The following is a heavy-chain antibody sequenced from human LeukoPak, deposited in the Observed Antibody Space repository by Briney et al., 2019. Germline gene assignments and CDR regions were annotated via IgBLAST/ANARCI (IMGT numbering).Heavy chain of an antibody. CDR1: GYTFTGYY. CDR2: INPNSGGT. V-gene: IGHV1-2*06. CDR3: ARDSYCSSTNCYNDWFDP. D-gene: IGHD2-2*02. J-gene: IGHJ5*02. Sequence: ASVEVSCKASGYTFTGYYMHWVRQAPGQGLEWMGRINPNSGGTNYAQKFQGRVTMTRDTSISTAYMELSRLRSDDTAVYYCARDSYCSSTNCYNDWFDPWGQGTLVTVSS.